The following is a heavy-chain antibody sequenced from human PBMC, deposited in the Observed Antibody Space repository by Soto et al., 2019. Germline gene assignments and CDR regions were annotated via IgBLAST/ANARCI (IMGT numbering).Heavy chain of an antibody. CDR1: GLTFSDYS. J-gene: IGHJ4*02. V-gene: IGHV3-30*18. CDR3: AKGGRQWLVTSDFNY. D-gene: IGHD6-19*01. CDR2: VSHDGRNT. Sequence: PGGSLRVSCAAAGLTFSDYSMHWVRQATGKGLEWVAVVSHDGRNTHYADSVKGRFTISRDSSKNTASLEMTSLRAEDTAVYSCAKGGRQWLVTSDFNYWGQGALVTVSS.